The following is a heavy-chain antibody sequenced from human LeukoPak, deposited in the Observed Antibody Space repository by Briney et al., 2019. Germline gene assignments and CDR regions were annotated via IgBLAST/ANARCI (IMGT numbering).Heavy chain of an antibody. CDR1: GGSISSGGYY. Sequence: SQTLSLTCTASGGSISSGGYYWSWIRQHPGKGLEWIGYIYYSGSTYYNPSLKSRVTISVDTSKNQFSLKLSSVTAADTAVYYCATRARSYYDSSGYYSWGQGTLVTVSS. D-gene: IGHD3-22*01. V-gene: IGHV4-31*03. CDR3: ATRARSYYDSSGYYS. J-gene: IGHJ4*02. CDR2: IYYSGST.